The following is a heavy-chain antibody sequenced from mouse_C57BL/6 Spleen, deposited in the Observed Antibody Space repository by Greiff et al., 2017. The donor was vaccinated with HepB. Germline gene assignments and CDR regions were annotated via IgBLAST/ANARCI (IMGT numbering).Heavy chain of an antibody. CDR3: ASRDYRAAMDY. V-gene: IGHV1-22*01. CDR2: INPNNGGT. D-gene: IGHD2-14*01. Sequence: EVMLVESGPELVKPGASVKMSCKASGYTFTDYNMHWVKQSHGKSLEWIGYINPNNGGTSYNQKFKGKATLTVNKSSSTAYMELRSLTSEDSAVYYCASRDYRAAMDYWGQGTSVTVSS. J-gene: IGHJ4*01. CDR1: GYTFTDYN.